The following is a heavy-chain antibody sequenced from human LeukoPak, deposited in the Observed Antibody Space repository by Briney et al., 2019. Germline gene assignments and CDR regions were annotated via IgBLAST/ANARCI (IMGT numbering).Heavy chain of an antibody. CDR1: GYTLSTYG. V-gene: IGHV1-18*01. J-gene: IGHJ2*01. CDR3: ARAQGPVVVVPGANWYFDL. D-gene: IGHD2-2*01. CDR2: ISGYNSDT. Sequence: ASVKISCKASGYTLSTYGTSWVRQAPGQGLEWMGWISGYNSDTKYAQNIQGRVTMTIDTSTSTAYMELRSLRSGDTAVYFCARAQGPVVVVPGANWYFDLWGRGTLVTVSS.